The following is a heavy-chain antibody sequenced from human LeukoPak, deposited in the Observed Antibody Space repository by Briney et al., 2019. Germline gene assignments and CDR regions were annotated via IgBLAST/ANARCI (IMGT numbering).Heavy chain of an antibody. D-gene: IGHD1-26*01. J-gene: IGHJ4*02. V-gene: IGHV1-2*02. CDR2: INPNSGGT. CDR1: GYTFTGYY. CDR3: ARDGTGATPFDY. Sequence: APVKVSCKASGYTFTGYYMHWVRQAPGQGLECMGWINPNSGGTNYAQKFQGRVTMTRDTSISTAYMELSRLRSDDTAVYYCARDGTGATPFDYWGQGTLVTVSS.